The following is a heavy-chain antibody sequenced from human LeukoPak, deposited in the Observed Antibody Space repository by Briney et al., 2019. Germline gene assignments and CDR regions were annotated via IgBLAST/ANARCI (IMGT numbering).Heavy chain of an antibody. J-gene: IGHJ6*02. D-gene: IGHD1-14*01. CDR3: ARDSNGRKIDLYYYGMDV. CDR2: INPNSGGT. Sequence: ASVKVSCKASGYTFTSYSMHWVRQAPGQGLEWMGVINPNSGGTNYAQKFQGRVTMTRDTSISTVYIELSRVTSDDAAVYYCARDSNGRKIDLYYYGMDVWGQGTTVTVSS. V-gene: IGHV1-2*02. CDR1: GYTFTSYS.